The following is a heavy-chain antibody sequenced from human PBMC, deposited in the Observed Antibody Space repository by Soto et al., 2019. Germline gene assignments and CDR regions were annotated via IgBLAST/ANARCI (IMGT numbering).Heavy chain of an antibody. CDR2: IYTSGST. Sequence: PSETLSLTCTVSGGSISSYYWSWIRQPAGKGLEWIGRIYTSGSTNYNPSLKSRVTMSVDTSKNQFSLKLSSVTAADTAVYYCARDKTIAAQHRPTYYYYYGMDVWGQGTTVTVSS. CDR1: GGSISSYY. D-gene: IGHD6-6*01. V-gene: IGHV4-4*07. J-gene: IGHJ6*02. CDR3: ARDKTIAAQHRPTYYYYYGMDV.